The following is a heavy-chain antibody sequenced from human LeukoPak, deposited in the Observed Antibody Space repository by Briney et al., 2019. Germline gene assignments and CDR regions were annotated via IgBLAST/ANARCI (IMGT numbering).Heavy chain of an antibody. J-gene: IGHJ4*02. D-gene: IGHD1-1*01. V-gene: IGHV4-39*01. Sequence: SETLSLTCAVYGGSFNTFYWGWIRQPPGKGLEWIGSIYYSGNTYYNPSLKSRVTISVDRSKNQFSLKLSSVTAADTAVYYCARHENRNDGFDYWGQGTLVTVSS. CDR3: ARHENRNDGFDY. CDR1: GGSFNTFY. CDR2: IYYSGNT.